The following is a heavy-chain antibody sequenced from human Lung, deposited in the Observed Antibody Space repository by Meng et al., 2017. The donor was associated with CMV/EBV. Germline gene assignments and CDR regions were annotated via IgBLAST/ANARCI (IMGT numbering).Heavy chain of an antibody. CDR3: ARDEGATPFDY. CDR1: GYTFTAYG. CDR2: INPYSGST. Sequence: SCMASGYTFTAYGLSWVRQAPGQGLELMGWINPYSGSTNYAQNLQGTVTMTTDTSTSTAYMELRSLRSDDTAVYYCARDEGATPFDYWGQGTLVTVSS. J-gene: IGHJ4*02. V-gene: IGHV1-18*01. D-gene: IGHD1-26*01.